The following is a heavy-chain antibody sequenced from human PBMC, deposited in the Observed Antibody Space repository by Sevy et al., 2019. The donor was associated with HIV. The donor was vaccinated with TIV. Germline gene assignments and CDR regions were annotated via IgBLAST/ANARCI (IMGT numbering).Heavy chain of an antibody. Sequence: GGSLRLSCAASGFPFNDHAMHWVRQVPGKGLEWASGVSWNSRNIGYADSVKGRFTISRDNANHFLYLEMNSLRPEDTAFYYCARDINRGCDGINCYPYYYYFYGLDVWGQGTTVTVSS. CDR2: VSWNSRNI. V-gene: IGHV3-9*01. CDR1: GFPFNDHA. CDR3: ARDINRGCDGINCYPYYYYFYGLDV. D-gene: IGHD2-21*01. J-gene: IGHJ6*02.